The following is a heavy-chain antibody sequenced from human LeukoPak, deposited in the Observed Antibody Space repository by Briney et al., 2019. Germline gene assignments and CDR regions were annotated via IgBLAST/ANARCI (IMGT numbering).Heavy chain of an antibody. V-gene: IGHV5-10-1*01. CDR2: IDPSDSYT. D-gene: IGHD3-22*01. Sequence: GESLKISCKGSGYSFTSYWISWVRLMPGKGLEWMGRIDPSDSYTNYGPSFEGHVTISADKSSSTAYLHWSSLEASDTAMYFCARHVYYYDYSGYYYGLWGQGTMVTVSS. CDR3: ARHVYYYDYSGYYYGL. CDR1: GYSFTSYW. J-gene: IGHJ3*01.